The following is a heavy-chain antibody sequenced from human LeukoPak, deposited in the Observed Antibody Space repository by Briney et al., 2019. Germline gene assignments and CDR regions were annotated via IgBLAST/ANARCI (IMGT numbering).Heavy chain of an antibody. CDR1: GGSISSYY. V-gene: IGHV4-59*12. Sequence: PSETLSLTCTVFGGSISSYYRSWIRQPPGKGLEWIGYSYYSGSTNYNPSLKSRVTISVDTSKNQFSLKLSSVTAADTAVYYCAGEVQQLFLYWGQGTLVTVSS. CDR3: AGEVQQLFLY. CDR2: SYYSGST. J-gene: IGHJ4*02. D-gene: IGHD6-6*01.